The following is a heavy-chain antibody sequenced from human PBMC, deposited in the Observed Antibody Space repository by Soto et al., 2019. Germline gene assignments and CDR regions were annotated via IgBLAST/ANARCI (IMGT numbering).Heavy chain of an antibody. CDR2: IIPIFGTA. CDR3: ARVPPNDCSGGSCYSSSYYYYGMDV. D-gene: IGHD2-15*01. J-gene: IGHJ6*02. V-gene: IGHV1-69*13. Sequence: SVKVSCKASGGTFSSYAISWVRQAPGQRLEWMGGIIPIFGTANYAQKFQGRVTITADESTSTAYMELSSLRSEDTAVYYCARVPPNDCSGGSCYSSSYYYYGMDVWGQGTTVTVSS. CDR1: GGTFSSYA.